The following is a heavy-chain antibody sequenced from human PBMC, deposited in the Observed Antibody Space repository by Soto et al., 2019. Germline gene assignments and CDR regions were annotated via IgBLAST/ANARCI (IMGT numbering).Heavy chain of an antibody. V-gene: IGHV6-1*01. CDR1: GDRVPRKSAA. CDR2: TYYRSKWYN. D-gene: IGHD1-26*01. CDR3: ARGSGSYHDAFDI. Sequence: SQTLSLTCAISGDRVPRKSAAWNWIRQSPSRVLERLGKTYYRSKWYNDYSGCVKSRITINPDTSKNQFSLHLNSVTTEDSSVDYCARGSGSYHDAFDIWGQGTMVTVSS. J-gene: IGHJ3*02.